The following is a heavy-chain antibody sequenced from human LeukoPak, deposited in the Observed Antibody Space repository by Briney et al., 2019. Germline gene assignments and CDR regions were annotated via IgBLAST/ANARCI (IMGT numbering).Heavy chain of an antibody. CDR2: INHSGSS. CDR1: RGSFRGYY. CDR3: ASKYYDILTGYLYFDY. D-gene: IGHD3-9*01. V-gene: IGHV4-34*01. Sequence: PSETLSLTCAVHRGSFRGYYSSWIRQPPGEGLEWIGEINHSGSSNYNPSRKSRVTISVDTSKNQFSLKLCSVTAADTAVYYCASKYYDILTGYLYFDYGGEGTRVTVPS. J-gene: IGHJ4*02.